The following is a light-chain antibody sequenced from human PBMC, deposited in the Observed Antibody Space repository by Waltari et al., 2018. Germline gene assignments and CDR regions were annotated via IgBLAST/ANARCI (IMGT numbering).Light chain of an antibody. J-gene: IGLJ3*02. CDR1: SSDVGGYNY. V-gene: IGLV2-14*03. CDR2: DVS. CDR3: NSFTGSSTVV. Sequence: QSALTQPASVSGSPGQSIPISCTGTSSDVGGYNYVSWYQQHPGKAPKLMIYDVSNRPSGVSNRFSGSKSGNTASLTISGLQPEDEADYYCNSFTGSSTVVFGGGTKLTVL.